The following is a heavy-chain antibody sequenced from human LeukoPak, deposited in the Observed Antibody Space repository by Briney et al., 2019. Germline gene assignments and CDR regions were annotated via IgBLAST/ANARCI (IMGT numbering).Heavy chain of an antibody. CDR2: INSDGSST. CDR3: AREYSTGFDP. Sequence: PGGSLRLSCAASGFTLGRYWMHWVRQGPGKGLVWVSRINSDGSSTSYADSVKGRFTISRDNAKNTLYLQMNSLRAEDTAVYYCAREYSTGFDPWGQGTLVTVSS. CDR1: GFTLGRYW. J-gene: IGHJ5*02. V-gene: IGHV3-74*01. D-gene: IGHD2-15*01.